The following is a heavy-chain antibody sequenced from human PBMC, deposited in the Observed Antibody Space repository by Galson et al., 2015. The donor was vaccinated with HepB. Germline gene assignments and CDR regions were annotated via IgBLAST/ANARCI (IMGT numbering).Heavy chain of an antibody. J-gene: IGHJ4*02. Sequence: SLRLSCAASGFTFSSYAMSWVRQAPGMGLEWVSSISGSGTSTYYADSVKGRFTISRDTSKNTVYLQMNSLRADDTSIYHCAIAWFGDRYSFDYWGQGTLVTVSS. D-gene: IGHD3-10*01. V-gene: IGHV3-23*01. CDR1: GFTFSSYA. CDR3: AIAWFGDRYSFDY. CDR2: ISGSGTST.